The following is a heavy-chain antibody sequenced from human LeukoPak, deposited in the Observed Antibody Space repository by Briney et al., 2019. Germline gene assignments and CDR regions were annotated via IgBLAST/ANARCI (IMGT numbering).Heavy chain of an antibody. CDR2: INHSGST. CDR3: ACWSTNDSSGYFPLDY. D-gene: IGHD3-22*01. Sequence: SETLSLTCAVYGGSFSGYYWSWIRQPPGKGLEWIGEINHSGSTNYNPSLKSRVTISVDTSKNQFSLKLCSVTAADTAVYYCACWSTNDSSGYFPLDYWGQGTLVTVSS. CDR1: GGSFSGYY. V-gene: IGHV4-34*01. J-gene: IGHJ4*02.